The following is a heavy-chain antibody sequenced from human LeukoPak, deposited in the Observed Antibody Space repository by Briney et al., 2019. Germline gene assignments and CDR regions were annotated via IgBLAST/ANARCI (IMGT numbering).Heavy chain of an antibody. J-gene: IGHJ4*02. D-gene: IGHD4-17*01. CDR3: AREDSGDYRNFDY. V-gene: IGHV3-21*01. CDR1: GFTFSSYS. Sequence: GGSLRLSCAASGFTFSSYSMNWVRQAPGKGLEWVSSISSSSSYIYYADSVKGRFTISRDNAKNSLYLQMNSLRAEDTAVYYCAREDSGDYRNFDYWGQGTLVTVSS. CDR2: ISSSSSYI.